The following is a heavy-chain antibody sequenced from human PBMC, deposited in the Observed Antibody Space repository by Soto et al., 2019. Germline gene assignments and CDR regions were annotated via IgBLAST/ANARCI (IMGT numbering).Heavy chain of an antibody. D-gene: IGHD6-6*01. J-gene: IGHJ4*02. V-gene: IGHV3-7*01. CDR2: IKQDGSEK. Sequence: GGSLRLSCAASGFTFSSYWMSWVRQAPGKGLEWVANIKQDGSEKYYVDSVKGRFTISRDNAKNSLYLQMNSLRAEDTAVYYCAREPFEPRLIAARPRGDFDYWGQGTLVTVSS. CDR1: GFTFSSYW. CDR3: AREPFEPRLIAARPRGDFDY.